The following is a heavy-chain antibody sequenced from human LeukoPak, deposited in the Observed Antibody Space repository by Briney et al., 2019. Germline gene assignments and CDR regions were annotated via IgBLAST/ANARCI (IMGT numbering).Heavy chain of an antibody. CDR2: INPNSGGT. CDR1: GYTFTGYY. D-gene: IGHD2-21*02. V-gene: IGHV1-2*02. J-gene: IGHJ4*02. CDR3: ARDYCGGDCFPDY. Sequence: ASVKVSCKASGYTFTGYYMHWVRQAPGQGLEWMGWINPNSGGTNYAQKFQGRVTMTRDTSTSTAYMELSRLRSDDTAVYYCARDYCGGDCFPDYWGQGTLVTVSS.